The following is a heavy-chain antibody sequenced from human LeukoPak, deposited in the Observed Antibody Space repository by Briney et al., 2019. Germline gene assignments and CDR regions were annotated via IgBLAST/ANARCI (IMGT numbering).Heavy chain of an antibody. J-gene: IGHJ5*02. D-gene: IGHD4-17*01. CDR2: IYYSGST. V-gene: IGHV4-31*03. CDR3: ARGYGDYAGSLTNWFDP. Sequence: ASETLSLTCTVSGGSISSGGYYWSWIRQHPGKGLEWIGYIYYSGSTYYNPSLKSRVTISVDTSKNQFSLKLSSVTAADTAVYYCARGYGDYAGSLTNWFDPWGQGTLVTVSS. CDR1: GGSISSGGYY.